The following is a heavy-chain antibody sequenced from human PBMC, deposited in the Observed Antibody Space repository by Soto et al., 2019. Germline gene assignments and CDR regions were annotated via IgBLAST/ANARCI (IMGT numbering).Heavy chain of an antibody. CDR1: GGSISSGGYY. J-gene: IGHJ4*02. D-gene: IGHD1-26*01. CDR2: IYYSGST. CDR3: ARDLSYSGSYLDY. Sequence: QVQLQESGPGLVKSSQTLSLTCTVSGGSISSGGYYWSWIRQHPGKGLEWIGYIYYSGSTYYNPSLKSRVTISVDTSKNQFSLKLSSVTAADTAVYYCARDLSYSGSYLDYWGQGTLVTVSS. V-gene: IGHV4-31*03.